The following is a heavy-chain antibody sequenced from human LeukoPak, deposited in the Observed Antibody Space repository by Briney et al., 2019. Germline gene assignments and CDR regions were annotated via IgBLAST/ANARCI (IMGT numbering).Heavy chain of an antibody. J-gene: IGHJ5*02. CDR3: ARNDYGDYNWFDP. CDR2: IYTSGST. D-gene: IGHD4-17*01. V-gene: IGHV4-61*02. CDR1: GGSISTSNYY. Sequence: SETLSLTCTVSGGSISTSNYYWSWIRQPPGKGLEWIGRIYTSGSTNYNPSLKSRVTISVDTSKNQFSLKLSSVTAADTAVYYCARNDYGDYNWFDPWGQGTLVTVSS.